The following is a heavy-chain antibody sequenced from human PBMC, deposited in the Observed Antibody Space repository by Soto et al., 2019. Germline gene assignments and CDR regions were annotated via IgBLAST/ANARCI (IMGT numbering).Heavy chain of an antibody. CDR2: VKSDGSIT. CDR1: GFTFSGYW. J-gene: IGHJ5*02. V-gene: IGHV3-74*01. Sequence: EVQLLESGGALVQPGGSLRLSCAASGFTFSGYWMHWVLQAPGQGLVWVSRVKSDGSITSYADSVRGRFTISRDNAKNTLYLHMNSLRAEDTAVYYCARSDWFDPWGQGTLVTVSS. CDR3: ARSDWFDP.